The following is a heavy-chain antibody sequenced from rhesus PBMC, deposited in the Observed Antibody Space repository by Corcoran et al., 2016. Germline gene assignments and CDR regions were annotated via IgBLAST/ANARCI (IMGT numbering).Heavy chain of an antibody. D-gene: IGHD6-25*01. CDR2: IYGSSTST. Sequence: QVQLQESGPGVVKPSETLSLTCAVSGGSLSDSYRWSWIRQPPGKGLEWIGYIYGSSTSTNYNPSLKSRVTISKDTSKNQCSLKLSSVTAADTAVYYCARTSIAAAGKDDYWGQGVLVTVSS. CDR1: GGSLSDSYR. J-gene: IGHJ4*01. CDR3: ARTSIAAAGKDDY. V-gene: IGHV4S10*01.